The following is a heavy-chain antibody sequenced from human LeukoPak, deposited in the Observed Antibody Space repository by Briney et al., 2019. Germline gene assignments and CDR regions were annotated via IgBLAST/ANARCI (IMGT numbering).Heavy chain of an antibody. Sequence: GRSLRLSCAASGFTFSSYWMSWVRQVPGKGLQWVANINQDGSEQYYVDSVKGRFTISRDNAKNSLYLQMKSLRTEDTAVYYCARYGALDYWGQGTLVTVSS. CDR3: ARYGALDY. CDR1: GFTFSSYW. V-gene: IGHV3-7*04. J-gene: IGHJ4*02. CDR2: INQDGSEQ. D-gene: IGHD4-17*01.